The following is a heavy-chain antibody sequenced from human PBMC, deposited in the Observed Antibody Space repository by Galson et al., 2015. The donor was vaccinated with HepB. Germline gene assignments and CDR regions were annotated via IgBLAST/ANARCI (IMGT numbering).Heavy chain of an antibody. Sequence: SLRLSCAASGFTFTSHWMYWVRQAPGKGLEWISRINNEGTGTMYADSMKGRFSISRDNSTNTVYLQMSSLRAEDTAVYYCARGDYLVPRGVEVDYYYHGLDVWGQGTTVTVSS. CDR3: ARGDYLVPRGVEVDYYYHGLDV. J-gene: IGHJ6*02. D-gene: IGHD2-21*01. CDR1: GFTFTSHW. CDR2: INNEGTGT. V-gene: IGHV3-74*03.